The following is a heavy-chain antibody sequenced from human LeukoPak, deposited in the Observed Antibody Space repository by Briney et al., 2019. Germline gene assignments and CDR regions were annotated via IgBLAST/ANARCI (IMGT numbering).Heavy chain of an antibody. V-gene: IGHV3-21*01. CDR2: ISSSSSYI. D-gene: IGHD3-22*01. Sequence: GGSLRLSRAASGFTFSSDSMNWVRQAPGKGLEWVSSISSSSSYIYYADSVKGRFTISRDNAKNSLYLQMNSLRAEDTAVYYCARDRRSSGYYYGSDYWGQGTLVTVSS. J-gene: IGHJ4*02. CDR1: GFTFSSDS. CDR3: ARDRRSSGYYYGSDY.